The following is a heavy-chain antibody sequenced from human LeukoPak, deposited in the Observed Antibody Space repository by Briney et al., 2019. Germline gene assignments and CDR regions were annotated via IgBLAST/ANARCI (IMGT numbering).Heavy chain of an antibody. CDR3: ARDCETNCYYEPPDY. D-gene: IGHD3-10*01. Sequence: GGSLRLSCEASGFTFREYWMSWVRQAPGKGLEWVASIKQDGSEEYYVDSVKGRFTISRDDAKNSVDLHMDSLRVEDTALYYCARDCETNCYYEPPDYWGQGTLVTVSS. CDR1: GFTFREYW. CDR2: IKQDGSEE. J-gene: IGHJ4*02. V-gene: IGHV3-7*01.